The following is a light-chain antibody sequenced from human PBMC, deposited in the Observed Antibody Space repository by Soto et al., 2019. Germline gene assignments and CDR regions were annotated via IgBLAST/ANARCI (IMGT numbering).Light chain of an antibody. CDR1: QDISRF. CDR3: LQHNTYPYT. Sequence: DVQMIQSPSAMSASVGDRVTITCRASQDISRFVAWFPQKPGKAPERLIYDTSTLQVGVPSRFSRGGSGTEFTLAISGLQPDDSATYYCLQHNTYPYTFGQGTKLEIK. J-gene: IGKJ2*01. CDR2: DTS. V-gene: IGKV1-17*03.